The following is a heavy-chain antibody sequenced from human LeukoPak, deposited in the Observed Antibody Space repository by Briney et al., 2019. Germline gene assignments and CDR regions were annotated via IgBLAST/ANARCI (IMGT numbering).Heavy chain of an antibody. V-gene: IGHV4-38-2*01. Sequence: SETLSLTXAVSGYSISSGYYWGWIRQPPGKGLEWIGSIYHSGSTYYNPSLKSRVTISVDTSKNQFSLKLSSVTAADTAVYYCARQVMDYDFWSGYYAHAFDIWGQGTMVTVSS. CDR2: IYHSGST. CDR3: ARQVMDYDFWSGYYAHAFDI. CDR1: GYSISSGYY. D-gene: IGHD3-3*01. J-gene: IGHJ3*02.